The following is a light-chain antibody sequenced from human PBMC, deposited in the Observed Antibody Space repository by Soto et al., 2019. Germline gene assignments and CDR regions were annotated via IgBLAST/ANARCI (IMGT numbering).Light chain of an antibody. CDR1: QSISSW. CDR2: KAS. Sequence: DIQMTQSPSTLSASVGDRVTITCRASQSISSWLAWYQQKPGKAPNLLIYKASSLESGVPSRFSGSGSGTEFTLTISSLQPDDFATYYCQQYNSDLTFGQGTKLEIQ. CDR3: QQYNSDLT. V-gene: IGKV1-5*03. J-gene: IGKJ2*01.